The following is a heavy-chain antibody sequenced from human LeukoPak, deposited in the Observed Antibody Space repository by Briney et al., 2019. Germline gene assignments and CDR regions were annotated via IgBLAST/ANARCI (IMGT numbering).Heavy chain of an antibody. CDR1: GFTFSSYA. CDR3: AKDQYSGSSYYFDY. D-gene: IGHD1-26*01. J-gene: IGHJ4*02. Sequence: PGGSLRLSCAASGFTFSSYAMSWVRQAPGKGLKWVSAISGSGGSTYYADSVKGRFTISRDNSKNTLYLQMNSLRAEDTAVYYCAKDQYSGSSYYFDYWGQGTLVTVSS. V-gene: IGHV3-23*01. CDR2: ISGSGGST.